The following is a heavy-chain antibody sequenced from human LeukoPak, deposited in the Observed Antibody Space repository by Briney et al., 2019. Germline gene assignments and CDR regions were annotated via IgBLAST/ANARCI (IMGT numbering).Heavy chain of an antibody. CDR1: GFTFSSYS. Sequence: GGSLRLSCAASGFTFSSYSMNWVRQAPGKGLEWVSSISSSSSYIYYADSVKGRFTISRDNSKNTLYLQMNSLRAEDTAVYYCAKGSGYDTDFDYWGQGTLVSVSS. D-gene: IGHD3-9*01. V-gene: IGHV3-21*04. CDR2: ISSSSSYI. CDR3: AKGSGYDTDFDY. J-gene: IGHJ4*02.